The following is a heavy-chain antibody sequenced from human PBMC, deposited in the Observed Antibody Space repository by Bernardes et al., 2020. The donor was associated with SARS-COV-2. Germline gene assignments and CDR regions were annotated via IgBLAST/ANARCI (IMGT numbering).Heavy chain of an antibody. V-gene: IGHV1-18*01. D-gene: IGHD6-13*01. Sequence: ASVKVSCKASGYTFARHGTTWVRQAPGQGLEWVGWISASSGKTEYAQNFQGRVTLTIDTSTSTAYMELRSLRSDDTAVFYCARGFYSASSLDVWGQGTTLTVSS. J-gene: IGHJ6*02. CDR3: ARGFYSASSLDV. CDR2: ISASSGKT. CDR1: GYTFARHG.